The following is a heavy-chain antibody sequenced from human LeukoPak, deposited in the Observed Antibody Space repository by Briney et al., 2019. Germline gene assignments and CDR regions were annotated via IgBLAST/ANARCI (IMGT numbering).Heavy chain of an antibody. D-gene: IGHD1-26*01. Sequence: MPSETLSLTCTVSGGSISSYYWSWIRQPPGKGLEWIGYIYYSGSTNYNPSLKSRVTISVDTSKNQFSLKLSSVTAADTAVYYCAREDSGTTYGDVWGKGTTVTVSS. J-gene: IGHJ6*04. CDR2: IYYSGST. V-gene: IGHV4-59*01. CDR3: AREDSGTTYGDV. CDR1: GGSISSYY.